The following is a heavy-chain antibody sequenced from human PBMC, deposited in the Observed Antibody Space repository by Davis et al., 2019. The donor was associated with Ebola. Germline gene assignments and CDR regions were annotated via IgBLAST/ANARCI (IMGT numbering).Heavy chain of an antibody. CDR2: IYYSGST. D-gene: IGHD3-16*01. CDR3: ARGDDYPFYMDV. CDR1: GGSIISSSSY. Sequence: LRLSCTVSGGSIISSSSYWGWIRQPPRKGLEWIGSIYYSGSTNYNPSLKSRVTISVDTSRTQFSLKLSSVTAADTAVYYCARGDDYPFYMDVWGKGTTVTVSS. J-gene: IGHJ6*04. V-gene: IGHV4-39*07.